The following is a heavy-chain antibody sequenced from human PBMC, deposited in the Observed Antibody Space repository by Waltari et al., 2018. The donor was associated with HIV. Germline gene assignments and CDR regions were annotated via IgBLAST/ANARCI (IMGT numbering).Heavy chain of an antibody. Sequence: QVQLVQSGAEVKKPGASVKVSYKASGYTFSDYYMHWVRQAPGQGLEWMGWINPMTKDTSISTAYMELSRLRFDDTAVYYCARVFRGTVNYFDSRLGHWGQGTLVTVSS. D-gene: IGHD3-22*01. CDR2: INP. J-gene: IGHJ5*02. CDR3: ARVFRGTVNYFDSRLGH. V-gene: IGHV1-2*02. CDR1: GYTFSDYY.